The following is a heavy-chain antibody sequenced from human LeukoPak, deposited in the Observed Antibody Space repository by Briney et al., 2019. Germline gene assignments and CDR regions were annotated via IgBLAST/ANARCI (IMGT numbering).Heavy chain of an antibody. CDR1: GGTFSSYA. V-gene: IGHV1-69*13. Sequence: SVKVSCKASGGTFSSYAISWVRQAPGQGLEWMGGIIPIFGTANYAQKFQGRVTITADESTSTAYMELSSLRSEDTAVYYCATGWLQSNWFDPWGQGTLVTVSS. J-gene: IGHJ5*02. CDR3: ATGWLQSNWFDP. CDR2: IIPIFGTA. D-gene: IGHD5-24*01.